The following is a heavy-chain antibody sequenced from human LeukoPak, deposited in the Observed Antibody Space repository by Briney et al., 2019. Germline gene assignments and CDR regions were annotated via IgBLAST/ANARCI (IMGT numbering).Heavy chain of an antibody. CDR1: GFMFSSNW. Sequence: AGGSLRLSCAASGFMFSSNWMSWVRQAPGKGLEWLANIKPDGTTKFYVDSVKGRFTISRDNALNSLYLQMNSPRAEDTAIYYCARSIPYGTTWYGRSDYWGQGTLVTVSS. D-gene: IGHD6-13*01. V-gene: IGHV3-7*03. J-gene: IGHJ4*02. CDR3: ARSIPYGTTWYGRSDY. CDR2: IKPDGTTK.